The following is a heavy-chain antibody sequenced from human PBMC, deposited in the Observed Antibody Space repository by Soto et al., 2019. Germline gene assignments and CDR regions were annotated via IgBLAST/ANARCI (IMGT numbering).Heavy chain of an antibody. CDR3: XRSLGPSRHFFDH. CDR1: GFTFSSYA. J-gene: IGHJ4*02. Sequence: GGSLRLSCAASGFTFSSYAVSWVRQAPGKGLEWVSTLSDTTYYADSVRGRFTXXXXXXXXXXXXXXXXXXXXXXAVXXCXRSLGPSRHFFDHWGQGTLVTVSS. V-gene: IGHV3-23*01. CDR2: LSDTT. D-gene: IGHD3-16*01.